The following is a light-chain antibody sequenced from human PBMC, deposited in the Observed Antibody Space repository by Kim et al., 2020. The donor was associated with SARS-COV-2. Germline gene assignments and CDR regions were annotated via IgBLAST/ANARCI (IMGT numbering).Light chain of an antibody. J-gene: IGLJ3*02. V-gene: IGLV3-1*01. CDR3: QAWDISTGV. CDR1: TLGDKY. Sequence: SYELTQPPSVSVSPGQTAFISCSGDTLGDKYSSWYQQRPGQSPVLVIFQDTKRPSGIPERFSGSNSGDTATLTISGTQAVDEADYYCQAWDISTGVFGGGTQLTVL. CDR2: QDT.